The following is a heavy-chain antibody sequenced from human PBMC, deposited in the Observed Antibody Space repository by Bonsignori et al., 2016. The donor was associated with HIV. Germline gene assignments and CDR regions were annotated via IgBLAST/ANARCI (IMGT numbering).Heavy chain of an antibody. V-gene: IGHV1-2*02. Sequence: WVRQAPGQGLEWMGWINPNSGGTNYAQKFQGRVTMTRDTSISTVYMELSRLTSDDTAVYYCARSPRMAAAGYFEYWGPGTLVTVSS. CDR2: INPNSGGT. J-gene: IGHJ4*02. CDR3: ARSPRMAAAGYFEY. D-gene: IGHD6-25*01.